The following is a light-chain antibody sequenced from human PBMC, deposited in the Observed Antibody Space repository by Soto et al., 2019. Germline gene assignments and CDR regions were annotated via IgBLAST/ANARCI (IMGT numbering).Light chain of an antibody. CDR1: DSNIERNN. Sequence: QSVLTQPPSASGTPGQRVTISCSGGDSNIERNNLHWYQKVPGTAPKLLIYRNNQRPSGVPDRFSGSNSGTSASLAISGLQSDDEADYYCATWDDRLKGVVFGGGTKLTVL. V-gene: IGLV1-44*01. CDR3: ATWDDRLKGVV. J-gene: IGLJ2*01. CDR2: RNN.